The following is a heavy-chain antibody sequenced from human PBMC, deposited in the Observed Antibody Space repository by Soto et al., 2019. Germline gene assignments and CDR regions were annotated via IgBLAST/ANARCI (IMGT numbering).Heavy chain of an antibody. CDR3: ARGNLVVTAILDPDNWFDP. CDR2: IIPIFGTA. D-gene: IGHD2-21*02. CDR1: GGTFSSYA. J-gene: IGHJ5*02. V-gene: IGHV1-69*01. Sequence: QVQLVQSGAEVKKPGSSVKVSCKASGGTFSSYAISWVRQAPGQGLEWMGGIIPIFGTANYAQKFQGRVTITADESTSTAYMELSSLRSEDTAVYYCARGNLVVTAILDPDNWFDPWGQGTLVTVSS.